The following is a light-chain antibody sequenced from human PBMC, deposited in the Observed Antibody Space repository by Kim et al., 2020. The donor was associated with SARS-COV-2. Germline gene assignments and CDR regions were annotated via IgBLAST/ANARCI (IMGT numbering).Light chain of an antibody. J-gene: IGKJ3*01. CDR3: QQSYITPFT. CDR1: QSISSH. V-gene: IGKV1-39*01. CDR2: AAS. Sequence: DIQMTQSPSYLSASVGDRVTITCRTTQSISSHLNWYQQKPGRAPTLLISAASTLQGGVPSRFSGSGSETDFTLSISSLQPEDFATYFCQQSYITPFTFGPGTKVDIK.